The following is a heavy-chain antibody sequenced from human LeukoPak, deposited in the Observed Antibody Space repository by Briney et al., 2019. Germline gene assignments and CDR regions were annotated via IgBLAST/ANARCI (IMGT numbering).Heavy chain of an antibody. V-gene: IGHV4-34*01. CDR3: ARGRVTMARGVGLGY. Sequence: SETLSLTCPVYGGSFSGYYWSWIRQPPGKGLEWIGEINHSGSTNYNPSLKSRVTISVDSSKNQFSLKLSSLTAADTAVYYCARGRVTMARGVGLGYWGQGTLVTVSS. CDR2: INHSGST. D-gene: IGHD3-10*01. J-gene: IGHJ4*02. CDR1: GGSFSGYY.